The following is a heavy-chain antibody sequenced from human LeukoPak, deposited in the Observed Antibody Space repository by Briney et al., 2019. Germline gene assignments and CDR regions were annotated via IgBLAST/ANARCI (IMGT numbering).Heavy chain of an antibody. CDR1: GYPISSGYY. J-gene: IGHJ4*02. V-gene: IGHV4-38-2*02. CDR3: ARGPGYIWNYGFDY. Sequence: PETLSLTCTVSGYPISSGYYWGWIRQPPGKGLEWIGGIYHSGNTYYNPSLKSRVTISVDTSKNQFSLRLSSVTAADRAVYYCARGPGYIWNYGFDYWGRGTLVTVSS. D-gene: IGHD1-7*01. CDR2: IYHSGNT.